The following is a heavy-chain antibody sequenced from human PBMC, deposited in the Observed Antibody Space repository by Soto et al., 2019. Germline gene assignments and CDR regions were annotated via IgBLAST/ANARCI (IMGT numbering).Heavy chain of an antibody. J-gene: IGHJ5*02. D-gene: IGHD3-3*01. CDR3: ARGWRFDP. CDR2: INHSGAT. Sequence: QVQLQQWGAGPLKPSETLSLTCAVRGGSFSGYYYSWVRQTPGQGLEWIGEINHSGATNYNPSLKSRVTMSVDTSKKEVSLKLASVSLADTAVYYCARGWRFDPWGQGTLVTVSS. CDR1: GGSFSGYY. V-gene: IGHV4-34*02.